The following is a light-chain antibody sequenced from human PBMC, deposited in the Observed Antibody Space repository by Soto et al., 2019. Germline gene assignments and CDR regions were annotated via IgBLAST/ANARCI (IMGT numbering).Light chain of an antibody. CDR2: VAS. J-gene: IGKJ4*01. V-gene: IGKV3-15*01. CDR1: QSVSSN. CDR3: QQYNVWPLT. Sequence: EIVMTQSPATLSVSPGERATLSCRASQSVSSNLAWYQQKPGQTPKLLIYVASTRATGIPARFSGSGSVTEFTLTISSLQSEDFAVSYCQQYNVWPLTFGGGTKVEFK.